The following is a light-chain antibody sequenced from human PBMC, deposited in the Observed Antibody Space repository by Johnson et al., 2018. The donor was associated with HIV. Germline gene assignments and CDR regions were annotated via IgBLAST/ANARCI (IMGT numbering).Light chain of an antibody. CDR3: GTWVGRLSIGGV. V-gene: IGLV1-51*02. Sequence: QLVLTQPPSVSAAPGQKVIISCSGSNNYVSWYQHLPGTATKLLIYENNKRPSGIPDRLSASKSGTSATLAITGIQTGHEADYYCGTWVGRLSIGGVIGTGTKVTVL. CDR1: NNY. CDR2: ENN. J-gene: IGLJ1*01.